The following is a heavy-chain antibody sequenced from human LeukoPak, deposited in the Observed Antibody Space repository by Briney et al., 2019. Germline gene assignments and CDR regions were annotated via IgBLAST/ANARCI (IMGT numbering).Heavy chain of an antibody. J-gene: IGHJ4*02. CDR3: ARVPMRYCSSTSCPPLFDY. D-gene: IGHD2-2*01. V-gene: IGHV3-53*01. CDR1: GFTVSSNY. CDR2: TYSGGST. Sequence: GGSLRLSCAASGFTVSSNYMSWVRQAPGKGLEWVSVTYSGGSTYYADSVKGRFTISRDNSKNTLYLQMNSLRAEDTAVYYCARVPMRYCSSTSCPPLFDYWGQGTLVTVSS.